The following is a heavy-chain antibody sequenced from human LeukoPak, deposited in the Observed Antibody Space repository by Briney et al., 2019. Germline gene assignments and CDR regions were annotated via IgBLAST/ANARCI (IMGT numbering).Heavy chain of an antibody. Sequence: ASVKVSCTTSGYTFTAYYIHWVRQDPGQGLEWTGWINYHSVDTKHAQNFQGRVTMTSDTSTSTAYMELSSLRADDTAIFYCAKVCRSYANTAEYLQHGGQGTLVS. CDR3: AKVCRSYANTAEYLQH. J-gene: IGHJ1*01. CDR1: GYTFTAYY. D-gene: IGHD1-26*01. V-gene: IGHV1-2*02. CDR2: INYHSVDT.